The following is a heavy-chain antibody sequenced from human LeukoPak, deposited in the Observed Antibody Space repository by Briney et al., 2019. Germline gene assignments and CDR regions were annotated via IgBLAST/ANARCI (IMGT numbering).Heavy chain of an antibody. D-gene: IGHD6-13*01. CDR1: GYTFTGYS. Sequence: ASVKVSCKTSGYTFTGYSMHWVRQAPGQGLEWMGWINPNSGGTNYAQKFQGRVTMTRDTSISTAYMELSRLTSDDTAVYYCARDRVAAAGNWFDPWGQGTLVTVSS. CDR2: INPNSGGT. J-gene: IGHJ5*02. V-gene: IGHV1-2*02. CDR3: ARDRVAAAGNWFDP.